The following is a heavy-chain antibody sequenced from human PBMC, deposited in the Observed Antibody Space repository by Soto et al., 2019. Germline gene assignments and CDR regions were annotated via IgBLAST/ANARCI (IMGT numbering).Heavy chain of an antibody. CDR2: ISAYNGNT. D-gene: IGHD2-2*01. V-gene: IGHV1-18*04. Sequence: GASVKVSYKASGYTFTSYGISWVRQAPGQGLEWMGWISAYNGNTNYAQKLQGRVTMTTDTSTSTAYMELRSLRSDDTAVYYCARDWGIVVVPAAIVYWGQGTLVTVSS. CDR1: GYTFTSYG. J-gene: IGHJ4*02. CDR3: ARDWGIVVVPAAIVY.